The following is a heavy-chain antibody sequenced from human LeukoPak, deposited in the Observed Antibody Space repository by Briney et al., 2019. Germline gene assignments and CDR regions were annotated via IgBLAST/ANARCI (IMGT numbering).Heavy chain of an antibody. Sequence: PGGSLRLSCAASGFTFSSYSMNWVRQAPGKGLEWVSYISSSSSTIYYADSVKGRFTISRDNAKNSLYLQMNSLRAEDTAVYYCAREGRIDYYGMDVWGQGTTVTVSS. J-gene: IGHJ6*02. V-gene: IGHV3-48*01. CDR3: AREGRIDYYGMDV. D-gene: IGHD3-16*02. CDR1: GFTFSSYS. CDR2: ISSSSSTI.